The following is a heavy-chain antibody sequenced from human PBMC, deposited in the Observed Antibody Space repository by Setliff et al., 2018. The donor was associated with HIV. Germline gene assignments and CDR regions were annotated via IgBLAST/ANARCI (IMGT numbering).Heavy chain of an antibody. D-gene: IGHD3-9*01. J-gene: IGHJ4*02. V-gene: IGHV3-7*01. Sequence: GGSLRLSCEASGFTFSASPIHWVRQAPGKGLEWAAVISYDGSEKYFVDSVKGRFTISRDNAKDSMFLQMNSLRGEDTAVYYCATNFLYDILTGYFPYQFDQWGQGTLVTVSS. CDR2: ISYDGSEK. CDR3: ATNFLYDILTGYFPYQFDQ. CDR1: GFTFSASP.